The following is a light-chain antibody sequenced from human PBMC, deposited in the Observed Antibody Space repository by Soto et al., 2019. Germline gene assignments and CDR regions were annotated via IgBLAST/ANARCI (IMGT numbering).Light chain of an antibody. V-gene: IGKV1-39*01. CDR3: QQSFSALWT. CDR1: QSIGWY. J-gene: IGKJ1*01. CDR2: AAS. Sequence: DLPTTQSPSSLSASVGDRVTITCRASQSIGWYLHWYQQKPGKAPKVLIYAASSLQSGVPSRFSGSGSGTDFTLTISSLQPEDCAPYYCQQSFSALWTFGQGTKVEIK.